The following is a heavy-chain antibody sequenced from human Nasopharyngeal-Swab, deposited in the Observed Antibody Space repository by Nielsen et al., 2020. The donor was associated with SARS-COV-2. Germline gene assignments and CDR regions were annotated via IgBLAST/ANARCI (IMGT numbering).Heavy chain of an antibody. CDR2: ISSSSSYI. D-gene: IGHD3-3*01. CDR3: AIDGLDYDFWSAYFMDV. V-gene: IGHV3-21*01. Sequence: GGSLRLSCAASGFTFNNYNFNWVRQAPGKGLEWVSSISSSSSYIYYADSVKGRFTISRDNAKNSLYLQMNSLRAEDTAVYYCAIDGLDYDFWSAYFMDVWGQGTTVIVSS. J-gene: IGHJ6*02. CDR1: GFTFNNYN.